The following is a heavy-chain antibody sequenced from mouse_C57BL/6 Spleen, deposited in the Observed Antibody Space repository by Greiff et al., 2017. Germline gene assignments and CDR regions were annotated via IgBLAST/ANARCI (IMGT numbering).Heavy chain of an antibody. CDR2: IDPNSGGT. J-gene: IGHJ3*01. CDR1: GYTFTSYW. CDR3: ARSYDYASFAY. V-gene: IGHV1-72*01. D-gene: IGHD2-4*01. Sequence: QVQLQQPGAELVKPGASVKLSCKASGYTFTSYWMHWVKQRPGRGLEWIGRIDPNSGGTKYNEKFKSKATLTVDKPSSTAYMQLSILTSEDAAVYYCARSYDYASFAYWGQGTLVTVSA.